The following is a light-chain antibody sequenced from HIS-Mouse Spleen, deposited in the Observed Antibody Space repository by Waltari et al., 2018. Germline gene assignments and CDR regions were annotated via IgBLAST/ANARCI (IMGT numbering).Light chain of an antibody. CDR2: QDS. Sequence: SYELTQPPSVSVSPGQTASITCSGDKLGAKYACWYQQKPGQSPVLVIYQDSKRPSGIPERFSGSNSGNTATLTISGTQAMDEADYYCQAWDSSVWVFGGGTKLTVL. CDR3: QAWDSSVWV. J-gene: IGLJ3*02. V-gene: IGLV3-1*01. CDR1: KLGAKY.